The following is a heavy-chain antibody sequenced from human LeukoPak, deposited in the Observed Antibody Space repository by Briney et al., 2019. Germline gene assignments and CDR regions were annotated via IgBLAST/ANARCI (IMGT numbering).Heavy chain of an antibody. CDR2: IRYDGSNK. J-gene: IGHJ4*02. CDR1: GFTLRSYW. D-gene: IGHD2-2*01. Sequence: GGSLRLSCAASGFTLRSYWMNWVRQAPGKGLEWVAFIRYDGSNKYYADSVKGRFTISRDNSKNTLYLQMNSLRAEDTAVYYCAKGSSRGYCSSTSCEYYFDYWGQGTLVTVSS. V-gene: IGHV3-30*02. CDR3: AKGSSRGYCSSTSCEYYFDY.